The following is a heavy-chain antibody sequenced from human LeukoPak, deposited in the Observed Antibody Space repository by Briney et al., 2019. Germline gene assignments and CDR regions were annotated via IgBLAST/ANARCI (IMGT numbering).Heavy chain of an antibody. V-gene: IGHV3-23*01. J-gene: IGHJ4*02. CDR3: AKGSYYDSSGSFYFDY. CDR1: GSTFSSYA. CDR2: ISGSGDNT. Sequence: GGSLRLSCAASGSTFSSYAMSWVRQAPGKGLEWVSGISGSGDNTYYADSVKGRFTISRDNSKNTLYVQVNSLGTEDTAAYYCAKGSYYDSSGSFYFDYWGQGTLVTVSS. D-gene: IGHD3-22*01.